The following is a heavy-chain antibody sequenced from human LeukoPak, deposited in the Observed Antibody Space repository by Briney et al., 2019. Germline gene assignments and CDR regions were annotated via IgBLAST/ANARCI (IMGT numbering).Heavy chain of an antibody. Sequence: PGGSLRLSCAASGVTVSSNYMSWVRKAPGKGLEWVSVIYSGGSTYYADSVKGRFTISRDNSKNTLYLQMNSLTAEDTAVYYCARDVRPGGFDYWGQGTLVTVSS. V-gene: IGHV3-53*01. J-gene: IGHJ4*02. CDR2: IYSGGST. CDR1: GVTVSSNY. CDR3: ARDVRPGGFDY. D-gene: IGHD1-14*01.